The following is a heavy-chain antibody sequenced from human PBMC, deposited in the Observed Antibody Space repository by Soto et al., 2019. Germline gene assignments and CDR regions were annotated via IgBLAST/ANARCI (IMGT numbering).Heavy chain of an antibody. Sequence: ASVKVSCKASGYTFTTNYVHWVRQAPGQGLQWMGIINPDDGRTNYAQKFQGRVTMTEDTSTDTAYMELSSLRSEDTAVYYCAILGYCSSTSCYPLDYWGQGTLVTVSS. CDR2: INPDDGRT. J-gene: IGHJ4*02. CDR3: AILGYCSSTSCYPLDY. CDR1: GYTFTTNY. D-gene: IGHD2-2*01. V-gene: IGHV1-46*01.